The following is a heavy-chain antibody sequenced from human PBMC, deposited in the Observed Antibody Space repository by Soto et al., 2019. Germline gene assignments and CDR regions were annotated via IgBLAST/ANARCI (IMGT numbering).Heavy chain of an antibody. D-gene: IGHD1-26*01. CDR2: IYYSGST. J-gene: IGHJ3*02. CDR1: GGSISSYY. V-gene: IGHV4-59*01. CDR3: ARDHSGSYYAFDI. Sequence: SETLSLTCTVSGGSISSYYWSRIRQPPGKGLEWIGYIYYSGSTNYNPSLKSRVTISVDTSKNQFSLKLSSVTAADTAVYYCARDHSGSYYAFDIWGQGTMVTVSS.